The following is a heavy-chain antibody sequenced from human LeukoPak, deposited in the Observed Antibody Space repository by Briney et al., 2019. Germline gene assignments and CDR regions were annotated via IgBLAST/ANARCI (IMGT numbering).Heavy chain of an antibody. CDR2: ISSSGNP. J-gene: IGHJ4*02. CDR1: GFTFIKSA. V-gene: IGHV3-23*01. Sequence: GGSLRLSCAASGFTFIKSAMAWGRQTPGRVLDWDSSISSSGNPYSADPVKGRFTMSRDNSKNMMYLQMNSLRAEDTAVYYCVKGRISEDGLDFWGQGTLVTVSS. D-gene: IGHD6-13*01. CDR3: VKGRISEDGLDF.